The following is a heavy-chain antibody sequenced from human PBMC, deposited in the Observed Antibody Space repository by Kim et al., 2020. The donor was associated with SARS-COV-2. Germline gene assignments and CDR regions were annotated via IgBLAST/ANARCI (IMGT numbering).Heavy chain of an antibody. V-gene: IGHV3-11*06. D-gene: IGHD2-15*01. J-gene: IGHJ6*02. CDR3: ARDPYPPAGDIPWAPGGMDV. Sequence: RFTISRDNAKNSLYLQMNSLRAEDTAVYYCARDPYPPAGDIPWAPGGMDVWGQGTTVTVSS.